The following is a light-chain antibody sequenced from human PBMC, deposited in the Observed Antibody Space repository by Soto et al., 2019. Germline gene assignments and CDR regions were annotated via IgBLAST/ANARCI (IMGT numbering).Light chain of an antibody. Sequence: EIVLTQSPGTLSLSPGERATLSCRASQSVPGNYLAWLQQKPGQAPRVLIYGVSMRATGIPDRFSGSGSGTDFALTISRLEPEDFAVYFCQQYTSPPWTLGQGTKVDIK. J-gene: IGKJ1*01. CDR2: GVS. CDR1: QSVPGNY. V-gene: IGKV3-20*01. CDR3: QQYTSPPWT.